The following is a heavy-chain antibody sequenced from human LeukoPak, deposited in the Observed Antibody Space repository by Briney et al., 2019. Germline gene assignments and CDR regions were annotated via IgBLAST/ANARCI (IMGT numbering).Heavy chain of an antibody. J-gene: IGHJ6*02. CDR1: GFTFSSYA. V-gene: IGHV3-30*04. Sequence: GGSLRLSCAASGFTFSSYAMHWVRQAPGKGLEWVGVISYDGSNKYYADSVKGRFTISRDNSKNTLYLQMNSLRAEDTAVYYCARAPHSGYDGYYYYGMDVWGQGTTVTVSS. D-gene: IGHD5-12*01. CDR3: ARAPHSGYDGYYYYGMDV. CDR2: ISYDGSNK.